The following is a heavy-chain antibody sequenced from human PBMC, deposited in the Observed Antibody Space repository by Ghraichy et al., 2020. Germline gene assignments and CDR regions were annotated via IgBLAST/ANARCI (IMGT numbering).Heavy chain of an antibody. V-gene: IGHV1-18*04. CDR2: ISAYNGNT. Sequence: ASVKVSCKASGYTFTSYGISWVRRAPGQGLEWMGWISAYNGNTNYAQKLQGRVTMTTDTSTSTAYMELRSLRSDDTAVYYCARAADTVVTPPDFDYWGQGTLVTVSS. CDR3: ARAADTVVTPPDFDY. CDR1: GYTFTSYG. D-gene: IGHD4-23*01. J-gene: IGHJ4*02.